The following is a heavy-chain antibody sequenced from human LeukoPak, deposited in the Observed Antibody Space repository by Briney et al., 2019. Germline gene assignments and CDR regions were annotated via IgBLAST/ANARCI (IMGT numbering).Heavy chain of an antibody. CDR3: AKDWVYEKDYY. D-gene: IGHD5/OR15-5a*01. CDR2: ISISSGTT. CDR1: GFTVSSNY. V-gene: IGHV3-23*01. J-gene: IGHJ4*02. Sequence: AGGSLRLSCAASGFTVSSNYMSWVRQAPGKGLEWVAAISISSGTTHYADSVKGRFTISRDNSKNTLYLQMNSLRAEDTAVYFCAKDWVYEKDYYWGQGTLVTVSS.